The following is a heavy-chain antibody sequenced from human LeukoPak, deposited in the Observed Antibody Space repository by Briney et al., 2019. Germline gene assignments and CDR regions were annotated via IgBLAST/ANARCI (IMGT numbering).Heavy chain of an antibody. CDR2: ISGSGGST. CDR1: GLTFSSYA. J-gene: IGHJ5*02. Sequence: GGSLRLSCAASGLTFSSYAMSWVRQAPGKGLEWVSAISGSGGSTYYADSVKGRFTISRDNSKNTLYLQMNSLRAEDTAVYYCAKMRGSSGWYRDWFDPWGQGTLVTVSS. V-gene: IGHV3-23*01. D-gene: IGHD6-19*01. CDR3: AKMRGSSGWYRDWFDP.